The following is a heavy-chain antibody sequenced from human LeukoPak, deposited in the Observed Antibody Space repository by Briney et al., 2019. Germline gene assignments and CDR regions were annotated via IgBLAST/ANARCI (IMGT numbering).Heavy chain of an antibody. V-gene: IGHV3-23*01. CDR2: ISGSGGST. J-gene: IGHJ4*02. CDR3: AKTGGEWFTRLYYFDY. Sequence: GGSLRLSCAASGFTFSSYWMSWVRQAPGRGLEWVSAISGSGGSTYYADSVKGRFTISRDNSKNTLYLQMNSLRAEDTAVYYCAKTGGEWFTRLYYFDYWGQGTLVTVSS. CDR1: GFTFSSYW. D-gene: IGHD3-3*01.